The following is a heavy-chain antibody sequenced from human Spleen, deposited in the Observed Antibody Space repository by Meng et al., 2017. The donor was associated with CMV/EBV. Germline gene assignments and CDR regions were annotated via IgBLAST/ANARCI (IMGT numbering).Heavy chain of an antibody. D-gene: IGHD6-13*01. V-gene: IGHV4-39*07. J-gene: IGHJ5*02. CDR1: GVSSSSSIYY. Sequence: RPVRRKPSDTLSLTPTVSGVSSSSSIYYWGWLRQPPGKGLEWIGSIYYSGSTYYNPSLKSRVTISVDTSKNQFSLKLSSVTAADTAVYYCARPLHDPGIAAAGTPNWFDPWGQGTLVTVSS. CDR3: ARPLHDPGIAAAGTPNWFDP. CDR2: IYYSGST.